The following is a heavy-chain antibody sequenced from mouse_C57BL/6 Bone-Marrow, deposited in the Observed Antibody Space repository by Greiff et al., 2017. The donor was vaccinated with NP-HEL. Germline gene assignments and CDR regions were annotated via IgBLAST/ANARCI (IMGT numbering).Heavy chain of an antibody. CDR3: ARTITIGLRRAGDY. J-gene: IGHJ4*01. D-gene: IGHD2-2*01. Sequence: VQLQQSGAELVKPGASVKLSCKASGYTFTSYWMHWVKQRPGQGLEWIGMIHPNSGSTNYNEKFKSKATLTVDKSSSTAYMQLSSLTSEDSAVYYCARTITIGLRRAGDYWGQGTSVTVSS. CDR2: IHPNSGST. CDR1: GYTFTSYW. V-gene: IGHV1-64*01.